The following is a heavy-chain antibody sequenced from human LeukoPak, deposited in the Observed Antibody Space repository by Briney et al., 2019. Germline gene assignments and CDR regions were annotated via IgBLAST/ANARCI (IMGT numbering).Heavy chain of an antibody. CDR3: ARALLLRVDYFDY. CDR1: GYTLTELS. Sequence: SVKVSCKVSGYTLTELSMHWVRQAPGKGLEWMGGFDPEDGETIYAQKFQGRVTMTEDTSTDTAYMELSRLRSDDTAVYYCARALLLRVDYFDYWGQGTLFTVSS. J-gene: IGHJ4*02. V-gene: IGHV1-24*01. CDR2: FDPEDGET. D-gene: IGHD3-22*01.